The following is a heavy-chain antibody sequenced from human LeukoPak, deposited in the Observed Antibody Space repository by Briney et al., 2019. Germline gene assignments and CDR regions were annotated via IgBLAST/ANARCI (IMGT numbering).Heavy chain of an antibody. CDR2: IWYDGSNK. V-gene: IGHV3-33*01. CDR1: GFTFSSYG. CDR3: ARELKADY. Sequence: GRSLRLSCAASGFTFSSYGMHWVRQAPGKGLEWVAAIWYDGSNKYYADSVKGRFTISRDNSKNTLYLQMNSLRAEDTAVYYCARELKADYWGQGTLVTVSS. J-gene: IGHJ4*02.